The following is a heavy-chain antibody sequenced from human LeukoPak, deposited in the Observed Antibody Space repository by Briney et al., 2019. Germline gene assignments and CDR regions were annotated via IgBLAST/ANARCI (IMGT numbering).Heavy chain of an antibody. CDR3: ARDLIAAAGTVRSPAFDI. CDR2: IYHSGST. Sequence: PSETLSLTCAVSGGSISSGGYYWSWIRQPPGKGLEWIGYIYHSGSTYYNPSLKSRVTISVDRSKNQFSLKLSSVTAADTAVYYCARDLIAAAGTVRSPAFDIWGQGTMVIVSS. CDR1: GGSISSGGYY. D-gene: IGHD6-13*01. J-gene: IGHJ3*02. V-gene: IGHV4-30-2*01.